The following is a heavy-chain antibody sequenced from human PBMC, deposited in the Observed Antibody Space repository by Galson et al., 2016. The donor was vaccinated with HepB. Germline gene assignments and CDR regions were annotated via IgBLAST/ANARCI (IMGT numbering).Heavy chain of an antibody. D-gene: IGHD3-22*01. CDR1: GFSFRTCA. CDR3: AKDLKDGTYYLDD. CDR2: IIGSGATT. Sequence: SLRLSCAASGFSFRTCAMTWVRQAPGKGLEWVAAIIGSGATTYYADSVQGRFSISRDNAKNTLDLQMNSLRVEDTAVYFCAKDLKDGTYYLDDWGQRTLVTVTA. V-gene: IGHV3-23*01. J-gene: IGHJ4*02.